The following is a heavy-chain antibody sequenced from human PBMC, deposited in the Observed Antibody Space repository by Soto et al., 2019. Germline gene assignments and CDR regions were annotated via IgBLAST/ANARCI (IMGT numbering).Heavy chain of an antibody. D-gene: IGHD3-10*01. J-gene: IGHJ5*02. CDR1: GGSVSSGSYY. CDR3: ASVRVLWFGRGNNWFDP. CDR2: IYYSGST. V-gene: IGHV4-61*01. Sequence: KSSETLSLTCTVSGGSVSSGSYYWSWIRQPPGKGLEWIGYIYYSGSTNYNPSLKSRVTISVDTSKNQFSLKLSSVTAADTAVYYCASVRVLWFGRGNNWFDPWGQGTLVTVSS.